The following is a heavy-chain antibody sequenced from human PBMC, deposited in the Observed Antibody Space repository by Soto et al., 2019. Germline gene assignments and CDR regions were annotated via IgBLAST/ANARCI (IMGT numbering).Heavy chain of an antibody. J-gene: IGHJ4*02. D-gene: IGHD3-3*01. V-gene: IGHV4-59*01. Sequence: PSETLSLTCTVSGGSISSYYWSWIRQPPGKGLEWIGYIYYSGSTNYNPSLKSRVTISVDTSKNQFSLKLSSVTAADTAVYYCARSPRGGGYYDFWSGFDYWGQGTLVTVSS. CDR3: ARSPRGGGYYDFWSGFDY. CDR2: IYYSGST. CDR1: GGSISSYY.